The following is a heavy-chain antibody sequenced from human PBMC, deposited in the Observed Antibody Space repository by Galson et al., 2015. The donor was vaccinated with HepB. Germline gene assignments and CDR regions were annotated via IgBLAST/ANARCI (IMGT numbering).Heavy chain of an antibody. J-gene: IGHJ5*02. Sequence: TLSLTCTVSGGSISYSWSWIRQPPGKGVEWIGSIYSSGSTNYNPSLKSRVTISVDTSRKQFSLKVSSVTAADTAVYFCARAKTIFGVAGDWFDPWGQGTLVTVSS. CDR1: GGSISYS. D-gene: IGHD3-3*01. V-gene: IGHV4-59*01. CDR2: IYSSGST. CDR3: ARAKTIFGVAGDWFDP.